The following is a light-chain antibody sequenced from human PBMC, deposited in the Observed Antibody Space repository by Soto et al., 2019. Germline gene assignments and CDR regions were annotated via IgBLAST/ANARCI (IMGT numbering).Light chain of an antibody. Sequence: EIVLTQSPGTLSLSPGERATLSCRASQSVSSSYLAWYQQKPGQAPRLLIYGASSRATGNTDRFSGSGSGTDFTLTISRLEPEDFAVYYCQQYGSSPPYTFGQGTKLEIK. J-gene: IGKJ2*01. CDR1: QSVSSSY. V-gene: IGKV3-20*01. CDR3: QQYGSSPPYT. CDR2: GAS.